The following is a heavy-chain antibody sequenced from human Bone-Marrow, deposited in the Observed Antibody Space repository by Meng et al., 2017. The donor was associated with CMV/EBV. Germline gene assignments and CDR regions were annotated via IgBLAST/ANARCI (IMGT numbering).Heavy chain of an antibody. Sequence: GGSLRLSCAASGFTFSSYAMHWVRQAPGKGLEWVAVISYDGSNKYYADSVKGRFTISRDNSKNTLYLQMNSLRAEDTAVYYCARGGGYCRSTSCYSHYYYGMDFWGQGTTVTVSS. CDR2: ISYDGSNK. CDR1: GFTFSSYA. D-gene: IGHD2-2*01. V-gene: IGHV3-30-3*01. J-gene: IGHJ6*02. CDR3: ARGGGYCRSTSCYSHYYYGMDF.